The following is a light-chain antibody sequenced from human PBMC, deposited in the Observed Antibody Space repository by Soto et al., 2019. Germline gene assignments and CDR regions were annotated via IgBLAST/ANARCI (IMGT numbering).Light chain of an antibody. V-gene: IGKV1-5*03. CDR3: QQYDSSSRT. CDR1: QSISSW. Sequence: DIQMTQSPSTLSASVGDRVTITCRASQSISSWLAWYQQKPGKDPKLLIYKASSLESGVPSRFSGSGSGTEFTLTISSLQPDDFETYYCQQYDSSSRTFGQGTKVEIQ. CDR2: KAS. J-gene: IGKJ1*01.